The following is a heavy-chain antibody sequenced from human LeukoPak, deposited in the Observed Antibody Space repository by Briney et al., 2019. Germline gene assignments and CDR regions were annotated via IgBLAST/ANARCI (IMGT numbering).Heavy chain of an antibody. V-gene: IGHV3-30*02. D-gene: IGHD5-18*01. CDR1: GFTFNNAW. Sequence: PGGSLRLSCAASGFTFNNAWMSWVRQAPGKGLEWVAFTRYDGSSQYYADSVKGRFTISRDNAKNSLYLQMNSLRAEDTAVYYCASSFTGYSSHKDWYFDLWGRGTLVTVSS. CDR3: ASSFTGYSSHKDWYFDL. CDR2: TRYDGSSQ. J-gene: IGHJ2*01.